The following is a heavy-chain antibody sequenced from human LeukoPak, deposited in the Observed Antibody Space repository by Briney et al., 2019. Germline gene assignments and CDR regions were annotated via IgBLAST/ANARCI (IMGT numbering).Heavy chain of an antibody. CDR3: AKDAYYGSGSYPTNLDY. Sequence: GGCLRLSCAASGFPFSSYGMHWVRQAPGKGLEWVSFIRYDGSNKYYADSVKCRVTISRDNSKNTLYLQRNSLRAEDTAGYYCAKDAYYGSGSYPTNLDYWGQGTLVTVSS. CDR1: GFPFSSYG. V-gene: IGHV3-30*02. CDR2: IRYDGSNK. J-gene: IGHJ4*02. D-gene: IGHD3-10*01.